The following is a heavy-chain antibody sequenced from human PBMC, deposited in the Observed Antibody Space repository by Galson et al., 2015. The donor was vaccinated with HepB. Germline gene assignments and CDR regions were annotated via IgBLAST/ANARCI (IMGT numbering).Heavy chain of an antibody. CDR1: RGSISSFY. J-gene: IGHJ6*02. D-gene: IGHD2-21*01. V-gene: IGHV4-59*01. CDR3: ARAVDYYYGMDV. Sequence: SETLSLTCTVSRGSISSFYWSWIRQPPGKGLEWIGYIYYTGSTTYNPSLKSRVTISVDTSKNQISLKVRSVTAADTAVYYCARAVDYYYGMDVWGQGTTITVSS. CDR2: IYYTGST.